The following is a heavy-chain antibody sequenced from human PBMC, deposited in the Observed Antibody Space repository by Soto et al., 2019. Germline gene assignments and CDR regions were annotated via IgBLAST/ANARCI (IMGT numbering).Heavy chain of an antibody. J-gene: IGHJ6*02. CDR1: GGSISSGGYY. CDR3: ARVSILGSGMDV. Sequence: TLSLTCTVSGGSISSGGYYWSWIRQHPGKGLEWIGYIYYSGSTYYNPSLKSRVTISVDTSKNQFSLKLSSVTAADTAVYYCARVSILGSGMDVWGQGTTVTVSS. V-gene: IGHV4-31*03. D-gene: IGHD6-6*01. CDR2: IYYSGST.